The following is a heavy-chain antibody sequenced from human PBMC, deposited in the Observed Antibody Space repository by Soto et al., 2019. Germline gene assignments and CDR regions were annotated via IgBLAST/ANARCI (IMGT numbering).Heavy chain of an antibody. J-gene: IGHJ6*03. CDR1: GFTFSSYA. CDR2: ISGSGGST. CDR3: AKGLRAHHYYYMDV. Sequence: GGSLRLSCAASGFTFSSYAMSWVRQAPGKGLEWVSAISGSGGSTYYADSVKGRFTISRDNSKNTLYLQMNSLRAEDTAVYYCAKGLRAHHYYYMDVWGKGTTVTVSS. V-gene: IGHV3-23*01.